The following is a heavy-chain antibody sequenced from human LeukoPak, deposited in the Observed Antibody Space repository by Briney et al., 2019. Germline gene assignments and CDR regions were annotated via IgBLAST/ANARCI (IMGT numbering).Heavy chain of an antibody. V-gene: IGHV4-31*01. Sequence: KPSETLSLTCTVSGGSISSGGYYWSWIRQHPGKGLEWIGYIYYSGSTYYNPSLKSQVTISVDTSKNQFSLKLSSVTAADTAVYYCARYCGGDCYSDDAFDIWGQGTMVTVSS. CDR2: IYYSGST. CDR1: GGSISSGGYY. CDR3: ARYCGGDCYSDDAFDI. D-gene: IGHD2-21*02. J-gene: IGHJ3*02.